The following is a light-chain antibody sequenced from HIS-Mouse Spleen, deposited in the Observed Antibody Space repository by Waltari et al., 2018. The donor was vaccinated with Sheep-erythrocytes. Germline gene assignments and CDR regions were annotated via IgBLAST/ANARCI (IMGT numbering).Light chain of an antibody. J-gene: IGLJ3*02. CDR2: EVS. CDR1: SSDVGGYTY. V-gene: IGLV2-8*01. CDR3: SSYAGSNNWV. Sequence: QSALTQPPSASGSPGPSVPTSCPGTSSDVGGYTYVSWYQQHPGKAPKLMIYEVSKRPAGVPDRFSGSKSGNTASLTVSGLQAEDEADYYCSSYAGSNNWVFGGGTKLTVL.